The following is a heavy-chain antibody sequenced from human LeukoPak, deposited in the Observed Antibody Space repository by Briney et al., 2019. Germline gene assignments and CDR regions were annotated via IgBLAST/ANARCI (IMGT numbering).Heavy chain of an antibody. CDR2: ISGRFHST. D-gene: IGHD3-3*01. CDR1: GYTFSNYA. V-gene: IGHV3-23*01. J-gene: IGHJ5*02. Sequence: PGGSLRLSCAASGYTFSNYAMTWVRQAPGKGLEWVSAISGRFHSTYYSDSVTGRFSISRDNAKNPLYLQMTSLRTDETAVYYCAKDGYDFWSAYQIDLWGQGTLVSVSS. CDR3: AKDGYDFWSAYQIDL.